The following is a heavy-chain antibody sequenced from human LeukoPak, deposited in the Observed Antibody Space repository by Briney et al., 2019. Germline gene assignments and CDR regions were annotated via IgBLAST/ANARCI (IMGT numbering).Heavy chain of an antibody. CDR3: ARVEVRAANRQWYGMDV. D-gene: IGHD2-15*01. J-gene: IGHJ6*02. Sequence: SETLSLTCTISGGSISSYYWSWIRQPPGKGLEWIGYVDYRGNTNYNPSLKSRVTISIDTSKSLFSLKLNSVTAADTAVYYCARVEVRAANRQWYGMDVWGQGTTVTVSS. CDR1: GGSISSYY. V-gene: IGHV4-59*01. CDR2: VDYRGNT.